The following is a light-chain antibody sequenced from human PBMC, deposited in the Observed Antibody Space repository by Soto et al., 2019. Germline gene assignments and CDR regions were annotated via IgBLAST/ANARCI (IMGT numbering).Light chain of an antibody. Sequence: EIVMTESPATRSVSRGEIATLSCRGSQSVSSNLAWYQQKPGQAPRLLIYGASTRATGIPARFSGSGSGTEFTLTISSLQSEDFAVYYCQQYTNWRTFGQGTKVDIK. CDR1: QSVSSN. CDR3: QQYTNWRT. V-gene: IGKV3-15*01. CDR2: GAS. J-gene: IGKJ1*01.